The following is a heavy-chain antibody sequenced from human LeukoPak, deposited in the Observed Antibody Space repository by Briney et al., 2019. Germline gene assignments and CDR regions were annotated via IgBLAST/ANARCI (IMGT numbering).Heavy chain of an antibody. Sequence: ASVKVSCKASGYTFTSYAMHWVRQAPGQRLEWMGWINAGNGNTKYSQEFQGRVTITRDTSASTAYMELSSLRSEDMAVYYCARGVLLWFGELLARYYYYYMDVWGKGTTVTISS. CDR1: GYTFTSYA. V-gene: IGHV1-3*03. CDR3: ARGVLLWFGELLARYYYYYMDV. D-gene: IGHD3-10*01. J-gene: IGHJ6*03. CDR2: INAGNGNT.